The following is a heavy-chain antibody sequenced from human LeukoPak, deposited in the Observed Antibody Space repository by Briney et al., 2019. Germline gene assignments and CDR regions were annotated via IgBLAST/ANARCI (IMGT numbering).Heavy chain of an antibody. CDR3: ARAAVAAAGSRAGYYYYYYMDV. CDR1: GYTFTSYG. D-gene: IGHD6-13*01. CDR2: ISAYNGNT. Sequence: ASVKVSCKASGYTFTSYGISWVRQAPGQGLEWMGWISAYNGNTNYAQKLQDRVTMTTDTSTSTAYMELRSLRSDDTAVYYCARAAVAAAGSRAGYYYYYYMDVWGKGTTVTVSS. J-gene: IGHJ6*03. V-gene: IGHV1-18*01.